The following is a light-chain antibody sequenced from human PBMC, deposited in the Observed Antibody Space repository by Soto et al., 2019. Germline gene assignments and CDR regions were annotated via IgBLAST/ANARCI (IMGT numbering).Light chain of an antibody. Sequence: EIVLTQSPATLSLSPGEGATLSCRASQSVSTYLAWYQQKPGQAPRLLIYDASNRATGIPARFSGSGSGTDFTLTIRSLAPEDFAVYYCQQGGSFGGGTKVEIK. CDR2: DAS. CDR1: QSVSTY. J-gene: IGKJ4*01. CDR3: QQGGS. V-gene: IGKV3-11*01.